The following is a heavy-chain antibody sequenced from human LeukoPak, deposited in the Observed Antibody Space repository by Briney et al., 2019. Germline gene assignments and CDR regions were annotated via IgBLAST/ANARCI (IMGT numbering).Heavy chain of an antibody. D-gene: IGHD3-22*01. CDR2: IYYSGST. CDR3: ARPANDSSGYNY. J-gene: IGHJ4*02. CDR1: GGSISSYY. V-gene: IGHV4-59*08. Sequence: SETLSLTCTVSGGSISSYYWSWIRQPPGKGLEWIGYIYYSGSTNYNPSLKSRVTISVDTSKNQFSLKLSSVTAADTAVYYCARPANDSSGYNYWGQGTLVTVSS.